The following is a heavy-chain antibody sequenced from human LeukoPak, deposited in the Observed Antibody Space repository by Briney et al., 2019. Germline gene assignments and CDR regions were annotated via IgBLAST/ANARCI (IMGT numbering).Heavy chain of an antibody. Sequence: PSGTLSLTCAVSGGSISSSNWWSWVRQPPGKGLEWIGEIYHSGSTNYNPSLKSRVTISVDKSKNQFSLKLSSVTAADTAVYYCAKAHHSSGYSDAFAIWGQGTMVTVSS. CDR3: AKAHHSSGYSDAFAI. D-gene: IGHD3-22*01. CDR2: IYHSGST. V-gene: IGHV4-4*02. CDR1: GGSISSSNW. J-gene: IGHJ3*02.